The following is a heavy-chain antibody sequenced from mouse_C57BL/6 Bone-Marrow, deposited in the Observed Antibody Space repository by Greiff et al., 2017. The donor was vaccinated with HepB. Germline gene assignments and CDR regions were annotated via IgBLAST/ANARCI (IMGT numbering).Heavy chain of an antibody. CDR1: GFTFSSYG. J-gene: IGHJ4*01. Sequence: VQLQESGGDLVKPGGSLKLSCAASGFTFSSYGMSWVRQTPDKRLEWVATISSGGSYTYYPDSVKGRFTISRDNAKNTLYLQMSSLKSEDTAMYYCARHDKAMDYWGQGTSVTVSS. CDR3: ARHDKAMDY. CDR2: ISSGGSYT. V-gene: IGHV5-6*01.